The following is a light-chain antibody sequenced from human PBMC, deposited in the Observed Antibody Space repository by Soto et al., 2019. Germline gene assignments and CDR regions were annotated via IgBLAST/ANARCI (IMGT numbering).Light chain of an antibody. CDR2: GNR. V-gene: IGLV1-40*01. CDR3: QAYDYSLTASV. CDR1: SSNLGAGYD. Sequence: QSVLTQLPSVSGAPGQRVTISCTGNSSNLGAGYDVHWYQQLPGAAPKLVIFGNRNRPSGIPERFSGSKSGTSASLSITGLQAADEADYYCQAYDYSLTASVFGGGTKLTVL. J-gene: IGLJ3*02.